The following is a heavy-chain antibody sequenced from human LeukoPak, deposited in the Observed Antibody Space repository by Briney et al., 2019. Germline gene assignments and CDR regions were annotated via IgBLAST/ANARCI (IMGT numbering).Heavy chain of an antibody. J-gene: IGHJ3*01. CDR2: TYYRSKWYN. CDR3: ARAVDGSPGRGDGFDF. Sequence: SQTLSLTCAISGDSVSSNSAAWNWIRQSPSRGLERLGKTYYRSKWYNDYVLSVKSRITINSDTSKNQFSLQLNSVTPEDTAVYYCARAVDGSPGRGDGFDFWGQGIMVTVSS. V-gene: IGHV6-1*01. D-gene: IGHD2-15*01. CDR1: GDSVSSNSAA.